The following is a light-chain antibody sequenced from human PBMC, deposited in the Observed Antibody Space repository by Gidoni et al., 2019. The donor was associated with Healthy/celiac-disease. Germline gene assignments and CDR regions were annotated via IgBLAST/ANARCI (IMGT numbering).Light chain of an antibody. CDR2: AAS. Sequence: DIPMTQSPSSLSAYVGDRVTITCRASQSISSYLNWYQQKPGKAPKLLIYAASSLQSGVPSRFSGSGSGTDFTLTISSLQPEDFATYYCQQSYSTGAFXPXTKVDIK. CDR1: QSISSY. CDR3: QQSYSTGA. J-gene: IGKJ3*01. V-gene: IGKV1-39*01.